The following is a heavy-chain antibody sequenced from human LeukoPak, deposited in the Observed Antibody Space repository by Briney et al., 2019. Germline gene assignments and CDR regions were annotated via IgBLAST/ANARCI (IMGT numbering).Heavy chain of an antibody. J-gene: IGHJ4*02. V-gene: IGHV4-39*07. Sequence: PSETLSLTCTVSGGSISSSSYYWGWIRQPPGKGLEWIGSIYYSGSTYYNPSLKSRVTISVDTSKNQFSLKLSSVTAADTAVYYCARRVEGDLFRGYYFDFWGRGTLVSVSS. CDR1: GGSISSSSYY. CDR3: ARRVEGDLFRGYYFDF. CDR2: IYYSGST. D-gene: IGHD2-21*02.